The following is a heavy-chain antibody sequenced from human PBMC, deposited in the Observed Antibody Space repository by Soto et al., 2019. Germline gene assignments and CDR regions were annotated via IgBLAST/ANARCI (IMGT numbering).Heavy chain of an antibody. V-gene: IGHV1-18*01. CDR2: ISAYNGNT. D-gene: IGHD2-8*01. CDR3: ARDRPRDCTNGVCYVDAFDI. CDR1: GYTFTSYG. Sequence: ASVKVSCKASGYTFTSYGISWVRQAPGQGLEWMGWISAYNGNTNYAQKLQGRVTMTTDTSTSTAYMELRSLRSDDTAVYYCARDRPRDCTNGVCYVDAFDIWGQGTMVTVSS. J-gene: IGHJ3*02.